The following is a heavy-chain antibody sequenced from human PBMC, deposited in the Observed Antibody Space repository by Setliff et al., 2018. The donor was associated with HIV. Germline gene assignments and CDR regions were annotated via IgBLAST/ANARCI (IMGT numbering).Heavy chain of an antibody. J-gene: IGHJ4*02. D-gene: IGHD3-16*01. CDR2: IYTSGST. Sequence: SETLSLTCSVSGGSISFYYWSWIRQPPGKGLEWIGYIYTSGSTHYNPSLKSRVTISVDTSKNQFSLKLSSVTAADTAVYYCARRIGAGNFDYWGQGTLVTVSS. CDR1: GGSISFYY. V-gene: IGHV4-4*09. CDR3: ARRIGAGNFDY.